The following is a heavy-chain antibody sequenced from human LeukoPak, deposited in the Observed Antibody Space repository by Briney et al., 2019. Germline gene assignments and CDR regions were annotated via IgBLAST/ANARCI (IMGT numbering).Heavy chain of an antibody. CDR2: ISAYNGNT. V-gene: IGHV1-18*01. Sequence: ASVTVSCTASGYTFTSYGISWVRQAPGQGLEWMGWISAYNGNTNYAQKLQGRVTMTTDTSTSTAYMELRSLRSDDTAVYYCARSTAPSIVVVPAALEEDYWGQGTLVTVSS. CDR1: GYTFTSYG. CDR3: ARSTAPSIVVVPAALEEDY. D-gene: IGHD2-2*01. J-gene: IGHJ4*02.